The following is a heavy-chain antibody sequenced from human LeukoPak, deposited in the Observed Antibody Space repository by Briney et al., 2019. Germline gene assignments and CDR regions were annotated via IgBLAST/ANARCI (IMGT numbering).Heavy chain of an antibody. J-gene: IGHJ6*03. Sequence: VASVKVSCKASGYTFTSYDINWVRQATGQGLEWMGWISAYNGNTNYAQKLQGRVTMTTDTSTSTAYMELRSLRSDDTAVYYCARDGGATVLYYYYYMDVWGKGTTVTVSS. CDR3: ARDGGATVLYYYYYMDV. CDR1: GYTFTSYD. CDR2: ISAYNGNT. D-gene: IGHD1-26*01. V-gene: IGHV1-18*01.